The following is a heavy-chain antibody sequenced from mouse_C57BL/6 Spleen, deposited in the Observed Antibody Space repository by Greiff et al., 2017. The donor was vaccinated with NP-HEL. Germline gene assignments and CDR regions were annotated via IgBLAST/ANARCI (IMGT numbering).Heavy chain of an antibody. Sequence: EVKVVESGGGLVKPGGSLKLSCAASGFTFSSYAMSWVRQTPEKRLEWVATISDGGSYTYYPDNVKGRFTISRDNAKNNLYLQMSHLKSEDTAMYYCARDPGDYHGGIAYWGQGTLVTVSA. CDR1: GFTFSSYA. CDR3: ARDPGDYHGGIAY. CDR2: ISDGGSYT. V-gene: IGHV5-4*01. J-gene: IGHJ3*01. D-gene: IGHD1-1*01.